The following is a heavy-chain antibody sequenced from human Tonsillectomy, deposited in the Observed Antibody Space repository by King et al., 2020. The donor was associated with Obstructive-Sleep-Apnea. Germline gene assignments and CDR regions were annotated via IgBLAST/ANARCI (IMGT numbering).Heavy chain of an antibody. D-gene: IGHD1-1*01. J-gene: IGHJ5*02. Sequence: HVQLQESGPGLVKPSETLSLTCTVSGGSTSGYYWYWIRQPPGKGLEWIGYIHDSGSTNYNPSLKSRVTISIDTSKNQFSLKLNSVTAADTAVYYCARVSPYNGNDPESRWFDPWGQGTLVTVSS. CDR3: ARVSPYNGNDPESRWFDP. V-gene: IGHV4-59*01. CDR2: IHDSGST. CDR1: GGSTSGYY.